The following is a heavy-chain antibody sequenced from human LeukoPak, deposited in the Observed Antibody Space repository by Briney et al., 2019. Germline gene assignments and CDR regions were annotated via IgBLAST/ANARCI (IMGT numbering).Heavy chain of an antibody. D-gene: IGHD2-2*01. V-gene: IGHV4-61*02. J-gene: IGHJ5*02. Sequence: PSETLSLTCTVSGGSISSSSYYWSWIRQPAGKGLEWIGRIYTSGSTNYNPSLKSRVTMSVDTSKNQFSLKLSSVTAADTAVYYCARDRVVPTSWTLNWFDPWGQGTLVTVSS. CDR1: GGSISSSSYY. CDR3: ARDRVVPTSWTLNWFDP. CDR2: IYTSGST.